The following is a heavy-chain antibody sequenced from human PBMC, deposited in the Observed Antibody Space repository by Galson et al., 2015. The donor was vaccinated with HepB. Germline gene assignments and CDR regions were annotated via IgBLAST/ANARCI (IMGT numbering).Heavy chain of an antibody. D-gene: IGHD3-22*01. CDR3: ARDYYDRSAYFH. Sequence: SVKVSCKASGDTFSTYAFSWVRQAPGHGLEWMGGIIPISGTASYAQKFQGRVRITADKSTSTAYMELNTLRSEDTAVYYCARDYYDRSAYFHWGQGTLVTVSS. CDR2: IIPISGTA. J-gene: IGHJ4*02. V-gene: IGHV1-69*06. CDR1: GDTFSTYA.